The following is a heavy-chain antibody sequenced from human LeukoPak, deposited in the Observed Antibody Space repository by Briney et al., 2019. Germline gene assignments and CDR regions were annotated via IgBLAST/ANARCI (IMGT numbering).Heavy chain of an antibody. J-gene: IGHJ4*02. CDR3: ARGPSGYHNT. CDR1: GFTFSSYG. D-gene: IGHD5-12*01. V-gene: IGHV3-30*03. Sequence: GGSLRLSCAASGFTFSSYGMHWVRQAPGKGLEWVAFITYDGTNTYYADSVKGRFTISRDNSKNTLYLQMNSLRPEDTAVYYCARGPSGYHNTGGQGTLVTVSS. CDR2: ITYDGTNT.